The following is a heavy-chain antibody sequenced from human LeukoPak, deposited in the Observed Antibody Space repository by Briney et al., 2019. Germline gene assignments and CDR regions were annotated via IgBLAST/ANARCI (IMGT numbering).Heavy chain of an antibody. D-gene: IGHD6-19*01. Sequence: SETLSLTCTVSGGSISSYYWSWIRQPPGKGLEWIGYIYYSGNTNYNPSLKSRVIISVDTSKNQFSLKLSSVTAADTAVYYCARLKGYSSGWYPSYYFDYWGQGTLVTVSS. CDR3: ARLKGYSSGWYPSYYFDY. V-gene: IGHV4-59*08. CDR2: IYYSGNT. J-gene: IGHJ4*02. CDR1: GGSISSYY.